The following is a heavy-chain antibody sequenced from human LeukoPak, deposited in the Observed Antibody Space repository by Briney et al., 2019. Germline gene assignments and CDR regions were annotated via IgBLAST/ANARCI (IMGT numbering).Heavy chain of an antibody. CDR1: GYTFTDYY. J-gene: IGHJ4*02. V-gene: IGHV1-2*02. CDR3: SRGEVDGPDFDY. D-gene: IGHD1-26*01. Sequence: ASVNVSCRASGYTFTDYYIHWVRQAPGQGLEWMGWINPKSATNYAQKFQGRVTMTRDTSISTAYMELSRLTSDDMAVYYCSRGEVDGPDFDYWGQGTLVTVSS. CDR2: INPKSAT.